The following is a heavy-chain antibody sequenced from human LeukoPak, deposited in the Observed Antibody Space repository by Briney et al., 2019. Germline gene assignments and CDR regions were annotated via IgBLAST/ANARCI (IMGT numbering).Heavy chain of an antibody. V-gene: IGHV4-30-4*01. D-gene: IGHD6-19*01. CDR3: ARVHRVAGLDY. CDR1: GDSISGGDCY. J-gene: IGHJ4*02. CDR2: IFSGNT. Sequence: SETLSLTCTVSGDSISGGDCYRSWIRQPPGKGLEWIGYIFSGNTYYNPSLQSRLSLSVDTSKNQFSLRLSSVTAADTALYFCARVHRVAGLDYWGQGTLVTVSS.